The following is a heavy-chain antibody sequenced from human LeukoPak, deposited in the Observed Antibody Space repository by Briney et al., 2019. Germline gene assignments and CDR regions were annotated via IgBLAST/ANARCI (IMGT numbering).Heavy chain of an antibody. J-gene: IGHJ4*02. CDR3: AKQRGLRLNTEFDY. D-gene: IGHD5-12*01. CDR1: GFTFSSYV. V-gene: IGHV3-23*01. CDR2: ISGSGGST. Sequence: GGSLRLSCAASGFTFSSYVMSWVRQAPGKGLEWVSAISGSGGSTYYADSVKGRFTISRDNSKNTLYLQMNSLRAEDTAVYYCAKQRGLRLNTEFDYWGQGTLVTVSS.